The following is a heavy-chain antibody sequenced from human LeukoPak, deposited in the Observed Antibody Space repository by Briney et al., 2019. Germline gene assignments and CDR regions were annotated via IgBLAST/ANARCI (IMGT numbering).Heavy chain of an antibody. CDR2: IFYSGTT. D-gene: IGHD6-13*01. V-gene: IGHV4-59*11. CDR3: ARGGSAAKYYFDS. CDR1: NDSISPLY. Sequence: SETLSLTCTVSNDSISPLYWGWIRQPPGKGLEFIGYIFYSGTTNFNPSLKSRVTLSVDTSKNQFSLRLNSVTAADTAVYYCARGGSAAKYYFDSWGQGTLVTVTS. J-gene: IGHJ4*02.